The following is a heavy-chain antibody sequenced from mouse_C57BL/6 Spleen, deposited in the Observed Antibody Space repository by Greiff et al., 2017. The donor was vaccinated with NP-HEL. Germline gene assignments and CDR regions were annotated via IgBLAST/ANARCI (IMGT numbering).Heavy chain of an antibody. CDR2: INPNNGGT. V-gene: IGHV1-22*01. D-gene: IGHD2-3*01. J-gene: IGHJ4*01. CDR1: GYTFTDYN. CDR3: AWGLLRNYAMDY. Sequence: VQLKQSGPELVKPGASVKMSCKASGYTFTDYNMHWVKQSHGKSLEWIGYINPNNGGTSYNQKFKGKATLTVNKSSSTAYMELRSLTSEDSAVYYCAWGLLRNYAMDYWGQGTSVTVSS.